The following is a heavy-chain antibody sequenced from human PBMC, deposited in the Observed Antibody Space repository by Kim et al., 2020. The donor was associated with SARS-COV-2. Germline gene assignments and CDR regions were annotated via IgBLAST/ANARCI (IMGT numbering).Heavy chain of an antibody. Sequence: YVDSVKGRFTISRDNAKNSLYLQMNSLRAEDTAVYYCAWGGWAGDDAFDIWGQGTMVTVSS. D-gene: IGHD6-19*01. V-gene: IGHV3-7*04. CDR3: AWGGWAGDDAFDI. J-gene: IGHJ3*02.